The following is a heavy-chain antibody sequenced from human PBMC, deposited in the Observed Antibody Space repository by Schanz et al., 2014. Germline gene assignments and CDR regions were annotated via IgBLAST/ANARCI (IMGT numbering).Heavy chain of an antibody. CDR2: IYYSGST. CDR1: GGSISSGGYT. V-gene: IGHV4-30-4*07. Sequence: QVQLQESGPGLVKPSQTLSLTCAVSGGSISSGGYTWSWIRQPPGKGLEWIGYIYYSGSTYYNPSLKSRVTISGDTSKNQFSLMLGSVTAADTAVYYCARAAGPVDYWGQGTLVTVSS. D-gene: IGHD6-13*01. J-gene: IGHJ4*02. CDR3: ARAAGPVDY.